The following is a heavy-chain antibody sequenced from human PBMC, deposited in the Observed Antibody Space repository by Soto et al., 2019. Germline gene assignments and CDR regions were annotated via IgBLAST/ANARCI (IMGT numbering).Heavy chain of an antibody. D-gene: IGHD2-15*01. CDR3: ARRGLGYCSGGSCSASIPYYYYGMDV. CDR1: GFTFSSYS. J-gene: IGHJ6*02. Sequence: PGGSLRLSCAASGFTFSSYSMNWVRQAPGKGLEWVSYISSSSSTIYYADSVKGRFTISRDNAKNSLYLQMNSLRDEDTAVYYCARRGLGYCSGGSCSASIPYYYYGMDVWGQGTTVTV. CDR2: ISSSSSTI. V-gene: IGHV3-48*02.